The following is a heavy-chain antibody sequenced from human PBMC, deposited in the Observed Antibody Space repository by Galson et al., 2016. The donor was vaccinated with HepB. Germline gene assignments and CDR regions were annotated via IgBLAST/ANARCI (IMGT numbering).Heavy chain of an antibody. Sequence: SLRLSCAASGFTFSSYAMTWDRQAPGKGLEWVSGISGSGDSAYYGDSVKGRFSISRDNSKNTLYLQMNSLRADDTAVYFCAKDQTTYDPGWYFDIWGRGTLVTVSS. J-gene: IGHJ2*01. CDR3: AKDQTTYDPGWYFDI. D-gene: IGHD3-3*01. V-gene: IGHV3-23*01. CDR1: GFTFSSYA. CDR2: ISGSGDSA.